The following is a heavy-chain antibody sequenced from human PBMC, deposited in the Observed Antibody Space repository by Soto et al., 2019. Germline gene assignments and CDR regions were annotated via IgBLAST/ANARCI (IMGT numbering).Heavy chain of an antibody. Sequence: SETLSLTCAVSGGSISSSNWWSWVRQPPGKGLEWIGEIYHSGSTNYNPSLKSRVTISVDKSKNQFSLKLSAVTAADTAVYYCERIAAAGTNFDYWGQGTLVTVSS. V-gene: IGHV4-4*02. J-gene: IGHJ4*02. CDR1: GGSISSSNW. CDR2: IYHSGST. CDR3: ERIAAAGTNFDY. D-gene: IGHD6-13*01.